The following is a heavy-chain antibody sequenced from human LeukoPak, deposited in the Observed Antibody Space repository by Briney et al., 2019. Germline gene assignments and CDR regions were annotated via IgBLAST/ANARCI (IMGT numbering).Heavy chain of an antibody. Sequence: GGSLRLSRAASGFTFSSYAMHWVRQAPGKGLEWVAVISYDGSNKYYADSVKGRFTISRDNSKNTLYLQMNSLRAEDTAVYYCARAVDTAMVTKGFDYWGQGALVTVSS. CDR3: ARAVDTAMVTKGFDY. CDR2: ISYDGSNK. D-gene: IGHD5-18*01. J-gene: IGHJ4*02. V-gene: IGHV3-30*04. CDR1: GFTFSSYA.